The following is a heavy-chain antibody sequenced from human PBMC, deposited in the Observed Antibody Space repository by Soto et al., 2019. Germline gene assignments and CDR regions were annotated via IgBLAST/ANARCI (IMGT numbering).Heavy chain of an antibody. Sequence: GSLRLSCEASGFTLRNYAMTWGRQAPGKGLEWVSLISANDVGTYYAESVKTRFTISTDQSRNTVYLQMDSLRADDTAIYYCAKAKNDYNWDNRPPFDYWGQGTLVTVSS. V-gene: IGHV3-23*01. CDR3: AKAKNDYNWDNRPPFDY. CDR2: ISANDVGT. CDR1: GFTLRNYA. J-gene: IGHJ4*02. D-gene: IGHD1-20*01.